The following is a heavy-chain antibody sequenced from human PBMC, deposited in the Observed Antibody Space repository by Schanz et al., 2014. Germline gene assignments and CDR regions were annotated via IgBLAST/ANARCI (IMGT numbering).Heavy chain of an antibody. CDR1: GYTFTSYG. D-gene: IGHD4-17*01. V-gene: IGHV1-18*01. CDR2: ISAYNGHT. J-gene: IGHJ6*03. CDR3: ARAPVTVGPYHYYMDV. Sequence: QGQLVQSGAEVKKPGASVKVSCKASGYTFTSYGITWVRQAPGQGLEWMGWISAYNGHTTYAQKFQGRVTMTTDTSTSTAYMEVSGLRSEDTAVYYCARAPVTVGPYHYYMDVWGKGTTVTVSS.